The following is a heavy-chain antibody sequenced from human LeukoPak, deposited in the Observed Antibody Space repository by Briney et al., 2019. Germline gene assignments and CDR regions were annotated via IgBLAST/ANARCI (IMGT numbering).Heavy chain of an antibody. Sequence: GGSLRLSCAASGFTFSNAWMSWVRQAPGKGLEWVGRIKSKTGGGTTDYAAPVKGRFTISRDDSKNMLYLQMNSLKTEDTAVYYCTTDSTATTDGDVFDIWGQGTMVTVSS. V-gene: IGHV3-15*01. J-gene: IGHJ3*02. CDR3: TTDSTATTDGDVFDI. CDR1: GFTFSNAW. CDR2: IKSKTGGGTT. D-gene: IGHD4-17*01.